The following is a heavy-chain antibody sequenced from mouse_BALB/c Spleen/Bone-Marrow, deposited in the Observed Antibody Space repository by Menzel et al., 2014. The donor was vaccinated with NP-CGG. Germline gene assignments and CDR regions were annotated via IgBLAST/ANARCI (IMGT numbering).Heavy chain of an antibody. V-gene: IGHV1-12*01. J-gene: IGHJ2*01. Sequence: QVQLQQSGAELVKPGASMKMSCKASGYTFISYNLHWIKQTPGQGLEWIGAIYPGNGGTSYNQRFKGKATLTTDKSSNTAYMQLSSLTSEDSAVYYCAREGRSHFDHWGQGSTLTVSS. CDR1: GYTFISYN. CDR3: AREGRSHFDH. CDR2: IYPGNGGT.